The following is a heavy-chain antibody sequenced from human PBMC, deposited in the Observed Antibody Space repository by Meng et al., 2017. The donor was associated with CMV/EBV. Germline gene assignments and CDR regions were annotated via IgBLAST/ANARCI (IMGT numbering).Heavy chain of an antibody. V-gene: IGHV3-7*01. J-gene: IGHJ4*02. D-gene: IGHD6-6*01. CDR2: IKQDGSEK. CDR3: ARAARGDY. Sequence: GGSLRLSCAASGFTFSSYWMSWVRQAPGKGLEWVANIKQDGSEKYYVDSVKGRFTNYRDTAKTSRYRQMNSLRAEDTAVYYCARAARGDYWGQGTLVTVSS. CDR1: GFTFSSYW.